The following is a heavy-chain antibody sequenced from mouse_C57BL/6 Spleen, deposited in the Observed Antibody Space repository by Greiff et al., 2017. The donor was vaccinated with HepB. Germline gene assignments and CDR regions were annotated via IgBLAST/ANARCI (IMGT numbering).Heavy chain of an antibody. CDR1: GYTFTDYN. CDR3: ARGDGYLWYFDV. CDR2: INPNNGGT. D-gene: IGHD2-3*01. J-gene: IGHJ1*03. Sequence: EVQLQESGPELVKPGASVKIPCKASGYTFTDYNMDWVKQSHGKSLEWIGDINPNNGGTIYNQKFKGKATLTVDKSSSTAYMELRSLTSEDTAVYYCARGDGYLWYFDVWGTGTTVTVSS. V-gene: IGHV1-18*01.